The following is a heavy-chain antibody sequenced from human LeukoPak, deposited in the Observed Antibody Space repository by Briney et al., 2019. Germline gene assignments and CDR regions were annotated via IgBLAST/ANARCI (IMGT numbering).Heavy chain of an antibody. CDR1: AFTFSRNG. V-gene: IGHV3-30*18. J-gene: IGHJ4*02. D-gene: IGHD3-10*01. Sequence: GQCRRPASAPSAFTFSRNGMHWVSQVPDKGLEWDALTSYDGSNRYYADSVKGRFTISRDNSKNTLYLQMNSLRAEDTAVYFCAKDLSPDPLWPKPDYWGQGTLVTVSS. CDR3: AKDLSPDPLWPKPDY. CDR2: TSYDGSNR.